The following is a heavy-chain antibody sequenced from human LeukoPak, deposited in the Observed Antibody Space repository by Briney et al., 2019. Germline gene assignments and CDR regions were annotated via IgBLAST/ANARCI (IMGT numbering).Heavy chain of an antibody. CDR1: GYTLTELS. Sequence: ASVKVSCKVSGYTLTELSMHWVRQAPGKGLEWMGGFDPEDGETIYAQKFQGRVTMTEDTSTDTAYMELSSLRSEDTAVYYCARDLNYDSSGSYDAFDIWGQGTMVTVSS. D-gene: IGHD3-22*01. V-gene: IGHV1-24*01. CDR2: FDPEDGET. J-gene: IGHJ3*02. CDR3: ARDLNYDSSGSYDAFDI.